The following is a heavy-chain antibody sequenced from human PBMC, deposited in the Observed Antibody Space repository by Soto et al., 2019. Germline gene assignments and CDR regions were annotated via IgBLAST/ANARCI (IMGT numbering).Heavy chain of an antibody. CDR1: GFTFSSYG. D-gene: IGHD6-13*01. Sequence: GGSLRLSCAASGFTFSSYGMHWVRQAPGKGLEWVAVISYDGSNKYYADSVKGRFTISRDNSKNTLYLQMNSLRAEDTAVYYCAKDHTRYSSSWHFDYWGQGTLVTVSS. V-gene: IGHV3-30*18. CDR3: AKDHTRYSSSWHFDY. CDR2: ISYDGSNK. J-gene: IGHJ4*02.